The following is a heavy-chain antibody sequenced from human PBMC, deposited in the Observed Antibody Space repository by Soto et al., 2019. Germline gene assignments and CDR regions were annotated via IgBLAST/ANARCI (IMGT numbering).Heavy chain of an antibody. V-gene: IGHV4-39*01. J-gene: IGHJ5*02. CDR3: ARHVFAPVVVAASVLNWFDP. D-gene: IGHD2-15*01. CDR1: GGSISSSSYY. Sequence: QLQLQESGPGLVKPSETLSLTCTVSGGSISSSSYYWGWIRQPPGKGLEWIGSIYYSGSTYYNPSPKSRVTVTVDTSKNQFSLKLSSVTAADTAVYYCARHVFAPVVVAASVLNWFDPSGQGALVTVSS. CDR2: IYYSGST.